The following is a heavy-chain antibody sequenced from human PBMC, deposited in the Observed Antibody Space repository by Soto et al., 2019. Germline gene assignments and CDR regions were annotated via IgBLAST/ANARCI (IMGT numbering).Heavy chain of an antibody. D-gene: IGHD3-22*01. CDR2: IDWDDDK. CDR3: ARMVSPGASGSYYFDAFDI. Sequence: SGPTLVNPTETLTLTCTFSGFSLSTSGMSVNWIRQPPGKALEWLALIDWDDDKFYSTSLKTRLTISKDTSKNQVVLTMTNLDPLDTATYYCARMVSPGASGSYYFDAFDIWGQGTKVAVSS. V-gene: IGHV2-70*13. CDR1: GFSLSTSGMS. J-gene: IGHJ3*02.